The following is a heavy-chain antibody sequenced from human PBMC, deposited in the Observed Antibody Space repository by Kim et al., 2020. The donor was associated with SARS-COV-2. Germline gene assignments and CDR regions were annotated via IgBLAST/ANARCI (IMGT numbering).Heavy chain of an antibody. Sequence: DAEAGKGRFTISRDNSKNPLYLRMNSLRAEDTAVYYCAKYLRAYYGMDVWGQGTTVTVSS. J-gene: IGHJ6*02. CDR3: AKYLRAYYGMDV. V-gene: IGHV3-23*01.